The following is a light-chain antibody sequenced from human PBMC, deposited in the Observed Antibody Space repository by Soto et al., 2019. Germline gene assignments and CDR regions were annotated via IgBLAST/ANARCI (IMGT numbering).Light chain of an antibody. J-gene: IGLJ2*01. Sequence: QSVLKQPPSVSGAPGQRVTISCTGSSSNIGAGYDVHWYQQLPGTAPKLLIYGNSNRPSGVPDRFSGSKSGTSASLAITGLQAEDEADYYCQSYDSSLSGPVVFGGGTKLTVL. V-gene: IGLV1-40*01. CDR3: QSYDSSLSGPVV. CDR2: GNS. CDR1: SSNIGAGYD.